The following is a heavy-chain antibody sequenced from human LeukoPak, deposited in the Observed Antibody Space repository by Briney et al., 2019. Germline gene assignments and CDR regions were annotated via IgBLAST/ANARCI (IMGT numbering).Heavy chain of an antibody. CDR1: RYTFTGYY. CDR3: ARVRRRTDTYFDY. J-gene: IGHJ4*02. Sequence: ASVKVSCKAPRYTFTGYYMHWVRQAPGQGLEWMGWINPNSGGTNYAQKFQGRVTMTRDTSISTAYMELSRLRSDDTAVYYCARVRRRTDTYFDYWGQGTLVTVSS. V-gene: IGHV1-2*02. CDR2: INPNSGGT. D-gene: IGHD5-18*01.